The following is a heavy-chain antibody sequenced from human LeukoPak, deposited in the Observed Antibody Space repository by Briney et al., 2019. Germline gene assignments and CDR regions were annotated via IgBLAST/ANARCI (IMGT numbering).Heavy chain of an antibody. D-gene: IGHD2-15*01. J-gene: IGHJ2*01. CDR2: ISGSGGST. CDR1: GFTFSSYA. V-gene: IGHV3-23*01. CDR3: ARRWSSNWYFDL. Sequence: GGSLRLSCAASGFTFSSYAMSWVRQAPGKGLEWVSAISGSGGSTYYADSVKGRFTISRDNSKNTLYLQMNSLRAEDTAVYYCARRWSSNWYFDLWGRGTLVTVSS.